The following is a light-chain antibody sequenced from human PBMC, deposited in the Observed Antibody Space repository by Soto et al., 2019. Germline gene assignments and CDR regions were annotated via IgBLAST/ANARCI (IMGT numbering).Light chain of an antibody. CDR3: HQYNDWPSGA. V-gene: IGKV3-15*01. CDR2: DAS. J-gene: IGKJ1*01. Sequence: EIVMTQSPATLYVSPGDRATLSCRASQSINRNLAWYQQKPGLAPRLLIFDASTRASGIPARFRGSGSGTDFTLTISNPQSEDSALYCCHQYNDWPSGAFGQGTKVEI. CDR1: QSINRN.